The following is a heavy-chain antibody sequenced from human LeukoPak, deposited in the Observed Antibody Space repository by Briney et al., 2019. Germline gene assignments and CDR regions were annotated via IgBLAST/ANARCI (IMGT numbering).Heavy chain of an antibody. V-gene: IGHV3-7*01. CDR1: GFTLSTYW. CDR2: INPDGSGR. D-gene: IGHD2-15*01. J-gene: IGHJ5*02. Sequence: GGSLRLSCEASGFTLSTYWMNWVRQVPGKGLDWVANINPDGSGRRYVDSVKGRFTIARDNADNSLSLQMNSLRAEDTAVYYCASWGAGGSSWGQGTLVTVSS. CDR3: ASWGAGGSS.